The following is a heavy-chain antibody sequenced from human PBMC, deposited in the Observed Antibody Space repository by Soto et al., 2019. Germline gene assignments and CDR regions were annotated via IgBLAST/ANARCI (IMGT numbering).Heavy chain of an antibody. CDR1: GGSISSSSYY. Sequence: SETLSLTCTVSGGSISSSSYYWGWIRQPPGKGLEWSGSIYYSGSTYYNPSLKSRVTISVDTSKNQFSLKLSSVTDADTAVYYCARVKAVAGTWQLYYYGMDVWGQGTTVTVSS. J-gene: IGHJ6*02. CDR3: ARVKAVAGTWQLYYYGMDV. CDR2: IYYSGST. V-gene: IGHV4-39*01. D-gene: IGHD6-19*01.